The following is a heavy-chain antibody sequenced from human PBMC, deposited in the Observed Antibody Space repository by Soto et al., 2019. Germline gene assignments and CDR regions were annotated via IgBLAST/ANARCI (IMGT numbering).Heavy chain of an antibody. D-gene: IGHD1-7*01. CDR1: GYNFSRYW. CDR2: IYPGDSEI. Sequence: GESLKISCKGSGYNFSRYWIGWVRQMPGKGLEWMGIIYPGDSEIRYSPSFQGQVSISADQSISTAYLQWSSLKASDTAMYYCARHDVIPGITFAFDIWGQATLVTVSS. J-gene: IGHJ3*02. CDR3: ARHDVIPGITFAFDI. V-gene: IGHV5-51*01.